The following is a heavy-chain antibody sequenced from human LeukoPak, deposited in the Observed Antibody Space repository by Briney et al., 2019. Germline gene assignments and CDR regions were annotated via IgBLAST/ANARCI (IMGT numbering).Heavy chain of an antibody. CDR2: LNWNAAST. V-gene: IGHV3-20*04. CDR1: GFKFDDFG. CDR3: AKLRVVFNWNYAYYFDS. D-gene: IGHD1-7*01. J-gene: IGHJ4*02. Sequence: GGSLRLSCSTSGFKFDDFGMHWIRQIPGKGLEWVSGLNWNAASTDYADSVKDRCTISRDNSKNTLYLHMNTLRAEDTAIYYCAKLRVVFNWNYAYYFDSWGQGTLVTVSS.